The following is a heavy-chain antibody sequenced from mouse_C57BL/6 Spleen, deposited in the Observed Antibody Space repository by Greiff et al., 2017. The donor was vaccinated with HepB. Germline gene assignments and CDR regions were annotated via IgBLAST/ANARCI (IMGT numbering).Heavy chain of an antibody. Sequence: VQLQQPGAELVMPGASVKLSCKASGYTFTSYWMHWVKQRPGQGLEWIGEIDPSDSYTNYNQKFKGKSTLTVDKSSSTAYMQLSSLTSEDSAVYYCARGLRLLYAMDYWGQGTSHRLL. V-gene: IGHV1-69*01. CDR1: GYTFTSYW. J-gene: IGHJ4*01. CDR2: IDPSDSYT. D-gene: IGHD3-2*02. CDR3: ARGLRLLYAMDY.